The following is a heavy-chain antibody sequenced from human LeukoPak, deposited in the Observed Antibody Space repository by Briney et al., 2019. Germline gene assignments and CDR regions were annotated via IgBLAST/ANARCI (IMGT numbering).Heavy chain of an antibody. J-gene: IGHJ4*02. Sequence: PSETLSLTRAVYGVSLSGYYWSSIRQPPGKGLEWTGEINESGSTYYNPSLKSRITLSVDTSNNHFSLKLATLTAADTAVYYCARGRIVQGRLYYFDYWGQGTLVTVSS. D-gene: IGHD1-26*01. V-gene: IGHV4-34*01. CDR1: GVSLSGYY. CDR2: INESGST. CDR3: ARGRIVQGRLYYFDY.